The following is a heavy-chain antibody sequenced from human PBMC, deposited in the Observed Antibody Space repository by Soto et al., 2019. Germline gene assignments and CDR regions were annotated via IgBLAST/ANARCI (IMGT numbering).Heavy chain of an antibody. CDR2: IYYSGST. CDR1: GGSISSSSYY. Sequence: QLQLQESGPGLVKPSETLSLTCTVSGGSISSSSYYWGWIRQPPGKGLEWIGSIYYSGSTYYNPSLKSRVTISVDTSKNQFSLKLSSVTAADTAVYYCARQALGSSSEYFDLWGRGTLVTVSS. V-gene: IGHV4-39*01. D-gene: IGHD6-6*01. J-gene: IGHJ2*01. CDR3: ARQALGSSSEYFDL.